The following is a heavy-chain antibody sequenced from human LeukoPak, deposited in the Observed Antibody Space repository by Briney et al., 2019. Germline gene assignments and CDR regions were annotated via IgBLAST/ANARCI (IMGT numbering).Heavy chain of an antibody. J-gene: IGHJ5*02. D-gene: IGHD6-19*01. CDR3: AGEDSSGWYSNWFDP. Sequence: ASVKVSCKASGYTFTGYYMHWVRQAPGQGLEWMGRINPNSGGTNYAQKFQGRVTMTRDTSISTAYMELSRLRSDDTAVYYCAGEDSSGWYSNWFDPWGQGTLVTVSS. V-gene: IGHV1-2*06. CDR1: GYTFTGYY. CDR2: INPNSGGT.